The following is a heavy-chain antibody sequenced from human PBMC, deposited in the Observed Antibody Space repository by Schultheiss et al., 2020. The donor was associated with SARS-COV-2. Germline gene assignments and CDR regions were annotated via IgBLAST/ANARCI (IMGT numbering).Heavy chain of an antibody. V-gene: IGHV4-4*07. Sequence: SETLSLTCSVSGGSISSFYWSWIRQPAGKGLEWIGRIYTSGRTNYNASLKSRVTISVDTSENQFSLKLSSVTAADTAVYYCARDLLENWGQGTLVTVSS. CDR2: IYTSGRT. J-gene: IGHJ4*02. CDR3: ARDLLEN. CDR1: GGSISSFY.